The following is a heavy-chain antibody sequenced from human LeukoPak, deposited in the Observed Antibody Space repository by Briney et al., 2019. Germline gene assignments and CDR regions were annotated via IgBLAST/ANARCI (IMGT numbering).Heavy chain of an antibody. Sequence: GGSLRLSCVASGFTFSNYWMSCVRQAPGKGLERVANINQDGSEKYSVDSVKGRFTFSRDNAKNSLFLQMNSLRADDTAVYYCARDDSSGYYYFDNWGQGTLVTVSS. J-gene: IGHJ4*02. V-gene: IGHV3-7*01. CDR1: GFTFSNYW. D-gene: IGHD3-22*01. CDR3: ARDDSSGYYYFDN. CDR2: INQDGSEK.